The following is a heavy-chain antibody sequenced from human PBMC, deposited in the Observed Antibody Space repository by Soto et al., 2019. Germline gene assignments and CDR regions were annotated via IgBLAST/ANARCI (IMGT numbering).Heavy chain of an antibody. D-gene: IGHD1-1*01. CDR3: AREAGTPHRFDP. V-gene: IGHV3-21*01. Sequence: EVQLVESGGGLVKPGGSLRLSCAASGFTFSSYSMNWVRQAPGKGLEWVSSISSSSSYIYYADSVKGRFTISRDNAKNSLYLQMNSLRAEDTAVYYCAREAGTPHRFDPWGQGTLVTVSS. J-gene: IGHJ5*02. CDR1: GFTFSSYS. CDR2: ISSSSSYI.